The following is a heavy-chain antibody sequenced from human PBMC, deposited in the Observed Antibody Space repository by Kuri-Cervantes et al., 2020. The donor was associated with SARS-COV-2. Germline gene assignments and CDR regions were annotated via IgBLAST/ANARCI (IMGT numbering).Heavy chain of an antibody. CDR2: ISAYNGNT. Sequence: ASVKVSCKASGYTFTSYGISWVRQAPGQGLEWMGWISAYNGNTNYAQKLQGRVTMTTDTSTSTAYMELRSLRSDDTAVYYCAKLALWTGDHNGKFDCWGQGTLVTVSS. J-gene: IGHJ4*02. CDR1: GYTFTSYG. D-gene: IGHD3/OR15-3a*01. CDR3: AKLALWTGDHNGKFDC. V-gene: IGHV1-18*01.